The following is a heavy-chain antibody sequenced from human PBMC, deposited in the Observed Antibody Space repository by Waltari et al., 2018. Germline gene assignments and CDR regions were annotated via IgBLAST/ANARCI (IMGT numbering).Heavy chain of an antibody. J-gene: IGHJ3*02. CDR1: GYVFTNYW. CDR3: ARTLIAGSRRVALEI. D-gene: IGHD3-10*01. Sequence: EVQLVQSGAEVKKPGESLKISCKASGYVFTNYWIGWVRQMPGKGLEWMGIIYPDDSETRYSPSFQGQVTISADKSVSTAYLQWSSLKASDTAVYYCARTLIAGSRRVALEIWGQGTRVTVSS. V-gene: IGHV5-51*01. CDR2: IYPDDSET.